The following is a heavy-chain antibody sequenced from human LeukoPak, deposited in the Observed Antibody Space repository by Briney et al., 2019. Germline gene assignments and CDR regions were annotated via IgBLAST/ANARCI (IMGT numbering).Heavy chain of an antibody. V-gene: IGHV1-3*01. Sequence: ASVNVSCKASGYTFTSYAMHWVRQAPGQRLEWMGWINAGNGNTKYSQKFQGRVTITRDTSAGAAYMELSSLRSEDTAVYYCASVRWGAISESFDYWGQGTLVTVSS. CDR2: INAGNGNT. J-gene: IGHJ4*02. CDR1: GYTFTSYA. D-gene: IGHD2-21*01. CDR3: ASVRWGAISESFDY.